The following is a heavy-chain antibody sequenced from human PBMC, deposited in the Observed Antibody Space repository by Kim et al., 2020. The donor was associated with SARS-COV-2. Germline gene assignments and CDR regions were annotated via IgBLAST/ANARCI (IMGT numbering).Heavy chain of an antibody. CDR3: ARRQTVRALEY. CDR1: SGSFSVYY. V-gene: IGHV4-34*01. Sequence: SETLSLTCALKSGSFSVYYWTWIRQSPGSGLEWIGKINQYGDINYNPSLQNRVTISLDTSKNHFSLHLTSVTAADTAVYYCARRQTVRALEYWGQGTRVTVSS. J-gene: IGHJ4*02. CDR2: INQYGDI. D-gene: IGHD3-3*01.